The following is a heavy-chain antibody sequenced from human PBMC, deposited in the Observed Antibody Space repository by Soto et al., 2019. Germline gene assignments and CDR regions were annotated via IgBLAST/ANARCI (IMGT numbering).Heavy chain of an antibody. D-gene: IGHD1-1*01. V-gene: IGHV5-51*01. Sequence: GESLKISCKGSGYSFTSYWIGWVRQMPGKGLEWMGIIYPGDSDTRYSPSFQGQVTISADKSISTAYLQWSSLKASDTAMYYCARLGYDKAKTLSYGMDVWGQGTTVTVSS. J-gene: IGHJ6*02. CDR2: IYPGDSDT. CDR3: ARLGYDKAKTLSYGMDV. CDR1: GYSFTSYW.